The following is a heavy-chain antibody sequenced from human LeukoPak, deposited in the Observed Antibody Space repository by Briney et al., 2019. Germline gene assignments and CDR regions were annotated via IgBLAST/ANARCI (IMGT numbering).Heavy chain of an antibody. CDR1: GFTFSNAW. Sequence: PGGSLRLSCAASGFTFSNAWMSWVRQAPGKGLEWVSYISSSGSTIYYADSVKGRFTISRDNAKNSLYLQMNSLRAEDTAVYYCAIDIVVVPAATDDYWGQGTLVTVSS. J-gene: IGHJ4*02. CDR3: AIDIVVVPAATDDY. D-gene: IGHD2-2*01. V-gene: IGHV3-11*04. CDR2: ISSSGSTI.